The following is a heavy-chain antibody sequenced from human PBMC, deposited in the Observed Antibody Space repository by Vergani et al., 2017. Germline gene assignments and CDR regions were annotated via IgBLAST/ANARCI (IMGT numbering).Heavy chain of an antibody. V-gene: IGHV4-59*01. CDR2: IYYSGST. D-gene: IGHD3-16*01. Sequence: QVQLQESGPGLVKPSETLSLTCTVSGGSISRYYWSWIRQPPGKGLEWIGYIYYSGSTNYNPSLKSRVTISVDTSKNQFSLKLSSVTAADTAVYYCARDIMSDYYDDYGMDVWGQGTTVTVSS. J-gene: IGHJ6*02. CDR3: ARDIMSDYYDDYGMDV. CDR1: GGSISRYY.